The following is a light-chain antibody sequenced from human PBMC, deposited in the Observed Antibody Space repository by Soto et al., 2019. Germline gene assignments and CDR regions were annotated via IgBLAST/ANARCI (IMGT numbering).Light chain of an antibody. V-gene: IGLV2-14*01. CDR2: EVS. J-gene: IGLJ1*01. Sequence: QSVLTQPASVSGSPGQSITVSCTGTRSDVGGYNYVPWYQQHPGKAPKLIIYEVSNRPSGVSYRFSGSKSGNTASLTISGLQAEDEADYYCSSYTSSNTLHYVFGSGTKVTVL. CDR3: SSYTSSNTLHYV. CDR1: RSDVGGYNY.